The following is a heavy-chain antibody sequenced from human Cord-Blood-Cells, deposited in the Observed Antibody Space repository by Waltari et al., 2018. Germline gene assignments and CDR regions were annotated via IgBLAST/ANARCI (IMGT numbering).Heavy chain of an antibody. Sequence: EVQLVESGGGLVQPGGSLRLSCAASGFTFSSYSMNWVRQAPGKGLEWVSYISSSSTIYYADSVKGRFTISRDNAKNSLYLQMNSLRDEDTAVYYCSYHCSGGSCYEDYWGQGTLVTVSS. V-gene: IGHV3-48*02. CDR2: ISSSSTI. D-gene: IGHD2-15*01. CDR1: GFTFSSYS. J-gene: IGHJ4*02. CDR3: SYHCSGGSCYEDY.